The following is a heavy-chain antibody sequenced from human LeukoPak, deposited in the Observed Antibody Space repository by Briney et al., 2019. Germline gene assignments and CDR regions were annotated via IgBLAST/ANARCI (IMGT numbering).Heavy chain of an antibody. J-gene: IGHJ4*02. V-gene: IGHV1-69*13. CDR1: GYTFTSYG. CDR2: IIPMFRTA. Sequence: SVKVSCKASGYTFTSYGISWVRQAPGQGLEWMGGIIPMFRTANYAQKFQGRVTITADESTSTAYMELSSLRSEDTAVYYCARRGFYDGMTEDFDYWGQGTLVTVSS. D-gene: IGHD3-16*01. CDR3: ARRGFYDGMTEDFDY.